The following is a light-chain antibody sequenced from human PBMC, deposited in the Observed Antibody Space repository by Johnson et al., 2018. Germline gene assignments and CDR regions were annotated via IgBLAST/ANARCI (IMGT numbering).Light chain of an antibody. V-gene: IGLV1-51*02. CDR2: EKN. Sequence: QSVLTQPPSVSAAPGQKVTISCSGSSSNIGNNYVSWYQQLPGTAPKLLIYEKNKRPSGIPDRFSGSKSGTSATLGITGLQTGDEADYYCGTWDSSLSAGNVVGTLTKFTFL. CDR1: SSNIGNNY. CDR3: GTWDSSLSAGNV. J-gene: IGLJ1*01.